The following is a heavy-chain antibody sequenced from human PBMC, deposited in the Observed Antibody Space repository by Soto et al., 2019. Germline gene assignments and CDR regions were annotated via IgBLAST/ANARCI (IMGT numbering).Heavy chain of an antibody. CDR2: INHSGST. J-gene: IGHJ1*01. V-gene: IGHV4-34*01. CDR3: ARGLPRLIPRKKSNAEYFQH. D-gene: IGHD3-16*01. CDR1: GGSFSGYY. Sequence: PSETLSLTCAVYGGSFSGYYWSWIRQPPGKGLEWIGEINHSGSTNYNPSLKSRVTISVDTSKNQFSLKLSSVTAADTAVYYCARGLPRLIPRKKSNAEYFQHWGQGTLVTVSS.